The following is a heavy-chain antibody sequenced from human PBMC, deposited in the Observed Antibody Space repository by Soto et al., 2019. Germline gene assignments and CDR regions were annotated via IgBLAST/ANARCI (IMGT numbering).Heavy chain of an antibody. V-gene: IGHV3-30*18. Sequence: PGGSLRLSCAASGFTFSSYGMHWVRQAPGKGLEWVAVISYDGSNKYYADSVKGRFTISRDNSKNTLYLQMNSLRAEDTAVYYCAKDLKSGAYYYYGMDVWGQGTTVTVSS. CDR3: AKDLKSGAYYYYGMDV. D-gene: IGHD3-10*01. CDR2: ISYDGSNK. CDR1: GFTFSSYG. J-gene: IGHJ6*02.